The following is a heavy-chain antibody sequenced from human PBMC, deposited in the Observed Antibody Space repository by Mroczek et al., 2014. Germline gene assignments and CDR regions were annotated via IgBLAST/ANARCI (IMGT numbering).Heavy chain of an antibody. J-gene: IGHJ4*02. D-gene: IGHD3-10*01. CDR3: ARGPTMVRGGADY. CDR1: GGSFSDYY. CDR2: INHSGST. V-gene: IGHV4-34*02. Sequence: QVQLVQSGAGLLKPSETLSLTCAVYGGSFSDYYWSWIRQPPGKGLEWIGEINHSGSTNYNPSLKSRVTISVDTSKNQFSLKLSSVTAADTAVYYCARGPTMVRGGADYWGQGTLVTVSS.